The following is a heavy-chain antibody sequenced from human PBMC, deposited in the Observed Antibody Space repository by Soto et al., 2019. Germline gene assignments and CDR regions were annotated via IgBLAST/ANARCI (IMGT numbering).Heavy chain of an antibody. Sequence: PSETLSLTCAVSGYSISSGYYWGWIRQPPGKGLEWIGSIYHSGSTYYNPSLKSRVTISVDTSKNQFSLKLSSVTAADTAVYYCARVGYCSSTSCYAFDYWGQGTLVTVSS. CDR1: GYSISSGYY. D-gene: IGHD2-2*03. CDR2: IYHSGST. V-gene: IGHV4-38-2*01. J-gene: IGHJ4*02. CDR3: ARVGYCSSTSCYAFDY.